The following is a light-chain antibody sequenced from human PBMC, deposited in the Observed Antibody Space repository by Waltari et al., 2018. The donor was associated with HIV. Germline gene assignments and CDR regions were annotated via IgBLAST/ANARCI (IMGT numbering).Light chain of an antibody. J-gene: IGLJ3*02. CDR1: NSNIRSNT. CDR2: TNN. CDR3: AAWDDSLNGVV. Sequence: QSVLTQPPSASGTPGQRVTISCSGSNSNIRSNTVNWYQQLPGTAPKLRIYTNNQRPSGVPDRFSGSKSGTSASLAISRLQSEDEADYYCAAWDDSLNGVVFGGGTRLTVL. V-gene: IGLV1-44*01.